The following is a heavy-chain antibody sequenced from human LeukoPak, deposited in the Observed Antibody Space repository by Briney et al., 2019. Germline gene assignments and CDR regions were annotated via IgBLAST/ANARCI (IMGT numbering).Heavy chain of an antibody. V-gene: IGHV5-51*01. CDR3: ARVYYYDSSGYYWSSLDY. D-gene: IGHD3-22*01. CDR2: IYPGDSDT. J-gene: IGHJ4*02. CDR1: GYSFTSYW. Sequence: GESLKISCKGSGYSFTSYWIGWVRQMPGKGLEWMVIIYPGDSDTRYSPSFQGQVTISADKSISTAYLQWSSLKDSDTAMYYCARVYYYDSSGYYWSSLDYWGQGTLVTVSS.